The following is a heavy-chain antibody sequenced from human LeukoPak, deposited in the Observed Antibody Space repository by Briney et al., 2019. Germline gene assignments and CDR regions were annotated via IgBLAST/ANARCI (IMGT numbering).Heavy chain of an antibody. D-gene: IGHD3-10*01. Sequence: PSETLSLTWTVSGGSISSHYWSWIRQPPGKGLEWIGYIYYSGSTNYNPSLKSRVTISVDTSKNQFSLKLSSVTAADTAVYYCARGPGSSQSPHGPYYYYMDVWGKGTTVTVSS. CDR3: ARGPGSSQSPHGPYYYYMDV. CDR1: GGSISSHY. V-gene: IGHV4-59*11. J-gene: IGHJ6*03. CDR2: IYYSGST.